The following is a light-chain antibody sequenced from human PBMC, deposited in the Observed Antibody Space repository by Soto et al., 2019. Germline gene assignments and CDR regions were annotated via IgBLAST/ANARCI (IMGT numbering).Light chain of an antibody. Sequence: MTQSPDTLSVSPGDRVTLSCRASHSVGTNLAWYQQKPGQAPRLLIYGASARATDVPVRFSGSGSGTEFTLTISSLRSEDFAIYYCQQYNNWPTWTFGPGTKVDIK. CDR1: HSVGTN. CDR3: QQYNNWPTWT. V-gene: IGKV3-15*01. CDR2: GAS. J-gene: IGKJ1*01.